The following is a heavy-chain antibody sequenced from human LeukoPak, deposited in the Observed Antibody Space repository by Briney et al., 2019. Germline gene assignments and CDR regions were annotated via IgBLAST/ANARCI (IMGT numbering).Heavy chain of an antibody. Sequence: GASVKVSCKASGYTFTGYYTHWVRQAPGQGLEWMGWINPNSGGTNYAQKSQGRVTMTRDTSISTAYMELSRLRSDDTAVYYCARDVAAAGIGNYYYYYYMDVWGKETTVTISS. CDR3: ARDVAAAGIGNYYYYYYMDV. V-gene: IGHV1-2*02. D-gene: IGHD6-13*01. CDR2: INPNSGGT. CDR1: GYTFTGYY. J-gene: IGHJ6*03.